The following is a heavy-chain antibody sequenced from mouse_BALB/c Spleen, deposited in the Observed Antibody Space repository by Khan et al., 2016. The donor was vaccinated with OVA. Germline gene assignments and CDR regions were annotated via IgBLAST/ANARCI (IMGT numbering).Heavy chain of an antibody. CDR2: IYPGSGNT. Sequence: QVQLQQSGAELARPGASVKLSCKASGYTFTDYYINWVKQRTGQGLEWIGEIYPGSGNTYYNEKFKDKATLTADKSSTTAYMQLSRLTSEDSAVYFCARRNYFGYTFAYWGQGTLVTVSA. CDR3: ARRNYFGYTFAY. D-gene: IGHD1-2*01. V-gene: IGHV1-77*01. J-gene: IGHJ3*01. CDR1: GYTFTDYY.